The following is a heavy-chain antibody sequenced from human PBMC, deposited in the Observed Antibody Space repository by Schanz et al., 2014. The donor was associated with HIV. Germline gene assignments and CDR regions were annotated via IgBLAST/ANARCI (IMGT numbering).Heavy chain of an antibody. J-gene: IGHJ4*02. CDR3: AKGRGTYSSGYYDPPDY. V-gene: IGHV3-30*18. Sequence: VQLVESGGTLVQPGGSLRLSCAASGFTFSSYGMHWVRQAPGKGLEWVAVISYDGSNKNYADSVKGRFTISRDNSKNTLYLQMSSLRVEDTAVYYCAKGRGTYSSGYYDPPDYWGQGTLVTVSS. D-gene: IGHD3-22*01. CDR1: GFTFSSYG. CDR2: ISYDGSNK.